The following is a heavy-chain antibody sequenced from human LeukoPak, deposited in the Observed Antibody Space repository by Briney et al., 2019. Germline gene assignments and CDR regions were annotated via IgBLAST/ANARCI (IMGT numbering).Heavy chain of an antibody. CDR2: INHSGST. Sequence: SETLSLTCTVSGGSISSYYWSWIRQPPGKGLEWIGEINHSGSTNYNPSLKSRVTISVDTSKNQFSLKLSSVTAADTAVYYCARQEVSSSSFDYWGQGTLVTVSS. V-gene: IGHV4-34*01. J-gene: IGHJ4*02. CDR1: GGSISSYY. CDR3: ARQEVSSSSFDY. D-gene: IGHD6-13*01.